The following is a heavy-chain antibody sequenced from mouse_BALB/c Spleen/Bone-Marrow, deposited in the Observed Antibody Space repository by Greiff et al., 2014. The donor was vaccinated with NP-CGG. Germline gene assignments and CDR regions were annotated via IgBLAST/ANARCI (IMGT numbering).Heavy chain of an antibody. CDR3: ARNYYGYDGYFDY. J-gene: IGHJ2*01. Sequence: EVNLVESGGGLVKPGGSLKLSCAASGFTFSSNGMSWVRQTPEKRLEWVATISDGGNYTYYPDSVKGRFTISRDNAKNNLYLQMSSLRSEDTALYYCARNYYGYDGYFDYWGQGTTLTVSS. CDR2: ISDGGNYT. CDR1: GFTFSSNG. V-gene: IGHV5-9-2*01. D-gene: IGHD2-2*01.